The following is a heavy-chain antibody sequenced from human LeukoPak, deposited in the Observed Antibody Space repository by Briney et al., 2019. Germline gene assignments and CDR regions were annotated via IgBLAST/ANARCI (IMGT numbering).Heavy chain of an antibody. CDR2: FDPEDGET. J-gene: IGHJ4*02. Sequence: ASVKVSCKVSGYTLTELSMHWVRQAPGKGLEWMGGFDPEDGETIYAQKFQGRVTMTEDTSTDTAYMELSSPRSEDTAVYYCATRLDFWSGYYRSSYFDYWGQGTLVTVSS. CDR3: ATRLDFWSGYYRSSYFDY. V-gene: IGHV1-24*01. CDR1: GYTLTELS. D-gene: IGHD3-3*01.